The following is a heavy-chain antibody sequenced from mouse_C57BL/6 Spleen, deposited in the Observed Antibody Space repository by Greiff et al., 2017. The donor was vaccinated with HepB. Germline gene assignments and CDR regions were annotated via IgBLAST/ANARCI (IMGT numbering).Heavy chain of an antibody. V-gene: IGHV1-54*01. J-gene: IGHJ3*01. Sequence: VQLQQSGAELVRPGTSVKVSCKASGYAFTNYLIEWVKQRPGQGLEWIGVINPGSGGTNYNEKFKGKATLTADKSSSTAYMQLSSLTSEDAAVYFCASDYGSSRFAYWGQGTLVTVSA. CDR3: ASDYGSSRFAY. CDR2: INPGSGGT. CDR1: GYAFTNYL. D-gene: IGHD1-1*01.